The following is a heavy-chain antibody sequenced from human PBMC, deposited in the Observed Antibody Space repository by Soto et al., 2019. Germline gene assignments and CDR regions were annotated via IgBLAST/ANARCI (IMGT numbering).Heavy chain of an antibody. CDR1: GFSFISSGVG. CDR2: SYWNDDK. J-gene: IGHJ4*02. V-gene: IGHV2-5*01. D-gene: IGHD2-21*01. CDR3: AHSRDYRGFFHY. Sequence: QITLKESGPPLVKPTQTLTLTCSFSGFSFISSGVGVTWIRQPPGKAVEWLASSYWNDDKRFTPSVSGRLTITKDTSKNQVVLTMTNMDSEDTATYYCAHSRDYRGFFHYWGQGTLVTFSS.